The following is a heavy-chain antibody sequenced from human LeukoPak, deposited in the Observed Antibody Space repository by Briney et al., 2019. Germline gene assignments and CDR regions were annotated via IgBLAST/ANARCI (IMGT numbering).Heavy chain of an antibody. CDR2: INHSGST. Sequence: SETLSLTCAVYGGSFSGYYWSWIRQPPGKGLEWIGEINHSGSTNYSPSLKSRVTISVDTSKNQFSLKLSSVTAADTAVYYCAREQYCSGGSCFNGWFDPWGQGTLVTVPS. CDR3: AREQYCSGGSCFNGWFDP. D-gene: IGHD2-15*01. V-gene: IGHV4-34*01. CDR1: GGSFSGYY. J-gene: IGHJ5*02.